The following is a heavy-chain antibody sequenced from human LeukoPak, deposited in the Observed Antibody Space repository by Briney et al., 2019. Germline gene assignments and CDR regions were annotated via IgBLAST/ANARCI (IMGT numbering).Heavy chain of an antibody. CDR2: INHSGST. CDR3: ARVVSVDTAMVFDY. J-gene: IGHJ4*02. V-gene: IGHV4-34*01. Sequence: SETLSLTCAAYGGSFSGYYWSWIRQPPGKGLEWIGEINHSGSTNYNPSLKSRVTISVDTSKNQFSLKLSSVTAADTAVYYCARVVSVDTAMVFDYWGQGTLVTVSS. D-gene: IGHD5-18*01. CDR1: GGSFSGYY.